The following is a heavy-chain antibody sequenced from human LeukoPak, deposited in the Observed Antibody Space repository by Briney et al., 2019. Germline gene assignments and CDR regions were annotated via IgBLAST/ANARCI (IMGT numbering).Heavy chain of an antibody. CDR1: GYTFSSYA. D-gene: IGHD2-21*01. CDR3: AREFYSPFDP. Sequence: ASVKVSCKASGYTFSSYAISWVRQAPGQGLEWMGGIIPIFGTANYAQKFQGRVTITRNTSISTAYMELSSLRSEDTAVYYCAREFYSPFDPWGQGTLVTVSS. CDR2: IIPIFGTA. J-gene: IGHJ5*02. V-gene: IGHV1-69*05.